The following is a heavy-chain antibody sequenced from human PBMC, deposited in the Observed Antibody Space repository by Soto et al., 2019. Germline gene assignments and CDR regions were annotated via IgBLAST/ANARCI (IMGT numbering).Heavy chain of an antibody. D-gene: IGHD3-22*01. CDR2: VTGGGGDT. J-gene: IGHJ4*02. CDR3: AKGSDGSRPYYFDH. Sequence: EAHLLESGGGLVQPGGSLRLSCAASGFTFSNYAMSWVRQAPGKGLEWFSAVTGGGGDTYYADSVKGRFTISRDNSDNTLYLQMNSLRAEDTAVYYCAKGSDGSRPYYFDHWCQGTLVTVSS. V-gene: IGHV3-23*01. CDR1: GFTFSNYA.